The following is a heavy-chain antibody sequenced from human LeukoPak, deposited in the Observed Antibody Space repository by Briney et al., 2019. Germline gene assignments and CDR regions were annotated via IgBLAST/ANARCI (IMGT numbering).Heavy chain of an antibody. V-gene: IGHV1-2*02. D-gene: IGHD3-3*01. CDR2: INPNSGGT. CDR1: GYTFTGYY. CDR3: ARDLRFLEWDDAFDI. J-gene: IGHJ3*02. Sequence: GASVKVSCKASGYTFTGYYMHWVRQAPGQGLEWMGWINPNSGGTNYAQKFQGRVTMIRDTSISTAYMELSRLRSDDTAVYYCARDLRFLEWDDAFDIWGQGTMVTVSS.